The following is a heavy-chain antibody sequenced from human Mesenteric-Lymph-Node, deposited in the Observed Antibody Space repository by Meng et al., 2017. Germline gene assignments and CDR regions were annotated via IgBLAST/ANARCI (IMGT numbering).Heavy chain of an antibody. J-gene: IGHJ4*02. Sequence: VHVPPSGPGPVKPSQTPPLTCAISGDSVSTNSAAWNWFRQSPSGGLEWLGRTYYKSKWYNDYAESVKSRIAINPDTSKNQFSLQLNSVTPEDTAVYYCARDPAAFDFWGQGILVTVSS. D-gene: IGHD6-25*01. CDR2: TYYKSKWYN. CDR3: ARDPAAFDF. V-gene: IGHV6-1*01. CDR1: GDSVSTNSAA.